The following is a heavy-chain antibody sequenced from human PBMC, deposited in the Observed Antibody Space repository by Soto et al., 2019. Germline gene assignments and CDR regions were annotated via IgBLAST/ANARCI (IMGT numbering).Heavy chain of an antibody. CDR2: ISGSGGST. V-gene: IGHV3-23*01. CDR1: GFTFSSYA. D-gene: IGHD2-8*01. J-gene: IGHJ6*03. CDR3: AKGPPSRCTNGVCNTNYYYYMDV. Sequence: GGSLRLSCAASGFTFSSYAMSWVRQAPGKGLEWVSAISGSGGSTYYADSVKGRFTISRDNSKNTLYLQMNSLRAEDTAVYYCAKGPPSRCTNGVCNTNYYYYMDVWGKGTTVTVSS.